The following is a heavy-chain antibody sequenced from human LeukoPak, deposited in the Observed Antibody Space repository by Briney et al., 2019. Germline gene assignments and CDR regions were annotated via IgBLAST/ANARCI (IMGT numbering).Heavy chain of an antibody. CDR3: ARGSCSGGSCYLY. CDR1: GGSFSGYY. J-gene: IGHJ4*02. CDR2: INHSGST. Sequence: SETLSLTCAVYGGSFSGYYWSWIRQPPGKGLEWIGEINHSGSTNYNPSLKSRVTILVDTSKNQFSLKLSSVTAADTAVYYCARGSCSGGSCYLYWGQGTLVTVSS. V-gene: IGHV4-34*01. D-gene: IGHD2-15*01.